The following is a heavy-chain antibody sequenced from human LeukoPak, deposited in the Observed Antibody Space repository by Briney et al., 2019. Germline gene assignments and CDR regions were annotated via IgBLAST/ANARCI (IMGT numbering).Heavy chain of an antibody. V-gene: IGHV1-69*06. CDR1: GGTFSSYA. CDR2: IIPIFGTA. D-gene: IGHD6-13*01. Sequence: ASVKVSCKASGGTFSSYAISWVRQAPGQGLEWMGGIIPIFGTANYAQKFQGRVTITADKSTSTAYMELSSLRSEDTAVYYCARGAIAAADLDYWGQGTLVTVSS. J-gene: IGHJ4*02. CDR3: ARGAIAAADLDY.